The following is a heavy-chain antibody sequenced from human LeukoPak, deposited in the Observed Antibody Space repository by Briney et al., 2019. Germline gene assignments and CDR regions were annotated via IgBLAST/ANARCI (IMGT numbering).Heavy chain of an antibody. Sequence: SETLSLTRAVSGGSITSGGYSWSWIRQTPGKGLEWIAYMHDSGSTYYNPSLKSRIIISLDTSKNQVSLKLSSVTAADTAVYYCARGIAAAGIPDYWGQGTLVTVSS. D-gene: IGHD6-13*01. J-gene: IGHJ4*02. CDR2: MHDSGST. CDR1: GGSITSGGYS. V-gene: IGHV4-30-4*07. CDR3: ARGIAAAGIPDY.